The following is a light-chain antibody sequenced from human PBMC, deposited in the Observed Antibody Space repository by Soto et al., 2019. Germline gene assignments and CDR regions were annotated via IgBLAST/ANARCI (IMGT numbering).Light chain of an antibody. V-gene: IGLV1-40*01. CDR3: LSFDSSLSVV. CDR1: SSNIGAGYD. Sequence: QSVLTQPPSVSGAPGQRVTISCTGSSSNIGAGYDVHWYQQLPGRAPKLLIYGNTNRLSGVPDRFSGSKSGTSASLAITGLQAEDEADYYCLSFDSSLSVVFGGGTKVTVL. J-gene: IGLJ2*01. CDR2: GNT.